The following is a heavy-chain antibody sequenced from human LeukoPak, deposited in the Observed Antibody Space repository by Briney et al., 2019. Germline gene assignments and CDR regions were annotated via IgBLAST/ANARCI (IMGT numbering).Heavy chain of an antibody. D-gene: IGHD2-2*01. J-gene: IGHJ4*01. CDR1: GFTFSSYA. V-gene: IGHV3-23*01. CDR3: AKTRIVCTSVSCPGGGFDY. CDR2: IRGSGDIT. Sequence: PGGSLRLSCAASGFTFSSYAMSWVRQAPGKGLEWVSGIRGSGDITYYADSVKGRFTISRDNFKSTLYLQMNSLRAEDTAVYYCAKTRIVCTSVSCPGGGFDYWGHGTLVTVSS.